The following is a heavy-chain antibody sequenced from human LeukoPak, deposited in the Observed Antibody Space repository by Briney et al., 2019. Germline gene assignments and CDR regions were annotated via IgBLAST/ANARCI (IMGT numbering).Heavy chain of an antibody. CDR1: GGSISSYY. D-gene: IGHD1-26*01. V-gene: IGHV4-59*08. J-gene: IGHJ4*02. CDR3: ARHGSFSPFDY. Sequence: SDTLSLTCTVSGGSISSYYWSWFRQPPGKGLDWIGDIYYSGSTKYNASLKSRVTISLDTTKNQFSPRLNSVTAADTAVYYCARHGSFSPFDYWGQGTLVTVSS. CDR2: IYYSGST.